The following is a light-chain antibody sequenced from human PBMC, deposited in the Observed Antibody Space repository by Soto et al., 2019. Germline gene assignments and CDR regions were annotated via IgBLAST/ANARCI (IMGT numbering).Light chain of an antibody. J-gene: IGLJ1*01. CDR1: SSDVGGYNY. V-gene: IGLV2-14*01. Sequence: QSALTQPASVSGSPGQSITISCTGTSSDVGGYNYVSWYQQHPGKAPKLMIYEVSNRPSGVSNRFSGSKSGNTASLTISGLQAEDEADYYCTSYTSSSTLVFGPGTNLTV. CDR3: TSYTSSSTLV. CDR2: EVS.